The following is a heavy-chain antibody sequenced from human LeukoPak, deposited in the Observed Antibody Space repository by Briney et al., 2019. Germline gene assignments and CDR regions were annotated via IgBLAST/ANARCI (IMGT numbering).Heavy chain of an antibody. V-gene: IGHV3-7*05. D-gene: IGHD6-13*01. Sequence: GGSLRLSCAASGFTFSSYWMSWVRQAPRKGLEWVANIKQDGNEKYYVDSVKGRFTIPRDNAKNSLYLQMNSLRAEDTAVYYCARWSSSSSWYHFDYWGQGTLVTVSS. CDR2: IKQDGNEK. CDR3: ARWSSSSSWYHFDY. J-gene: IGHJ4*02. CDR1: GFTFSSYW.